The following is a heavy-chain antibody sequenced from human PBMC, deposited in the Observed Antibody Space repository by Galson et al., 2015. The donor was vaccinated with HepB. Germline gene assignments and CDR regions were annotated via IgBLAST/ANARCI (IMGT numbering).Heavy chain of an antibody. D-gene: IGHD7-27*01. CDR2: VDPEDGET. CDR3: ATDLTGGGDAFDI. V-gene: IGHV1-69-2*01. CDR1: GYTFTDYY. J-gene: IGHJ3*02. Sequence: VKVSCKVSGYTFTDYYMHWVQQATGKGLEWMGLVDPEDGETIYAEKFQGRVTITADTSTDTAYMELSSLRSEDTAVYYCATDLTGGGDAFDIWGQGTMVTVSS.